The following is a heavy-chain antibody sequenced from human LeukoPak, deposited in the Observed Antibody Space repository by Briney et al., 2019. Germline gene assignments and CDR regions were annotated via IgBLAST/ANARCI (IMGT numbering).Heavy chain of an antibody. CDR1: GDSVSSTGYY. CDR2: IYYSGST. J-gene: IGHJ3*01. V-gene: IGHV4-39*01. D-gene: IGHD3-22*01. CDR3: AKGGARYSHSSGLYAFDV. Sequence: TETLSLTCTVSGDSVSSTGYYWGCIRQPPGKGLEWIGSIYYSGSTYYNPSLKSRVTMSEDTSRNQFSLRLSSVNAADTAVYYCAKGGARYSHSSGLYAFDVWGQGTMVTVSS.